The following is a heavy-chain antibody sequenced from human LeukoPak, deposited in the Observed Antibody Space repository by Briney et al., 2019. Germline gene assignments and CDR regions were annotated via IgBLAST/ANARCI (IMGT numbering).Heavy chain of an antibody. CDR1: GYTFTGYY. Sequence: ASVKVSCKASGYTFTGYYIHWVRQAPGQGLEWMGWINPNSGDTDYAQKFQGRVTMTRDTSISTAYMELSRLRSDDTAVYYRARDTEPFNVLRFFIWDYWGQGTLVTVSS. D-gene: IGHD3-3*01. CDR3: ARDTEPFNVLRFFIWDY. J-gene: IGHJ4*02. CDR2: INPNSGDT. V-gene: IGHV1-2*02.